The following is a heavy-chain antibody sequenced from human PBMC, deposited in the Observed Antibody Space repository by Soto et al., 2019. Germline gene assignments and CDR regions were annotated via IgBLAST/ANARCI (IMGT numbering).Heavy chain of an antibody. CDR3: ARGPSGSYFLRYYYGMDV. D-gene: IGHD1-26*01. Sequence: SETLSLTCAVYGGSFSGYYWSWIRQPPGKGLEWIGEINHSGSTNYNPSLKSRVTISVDTSKNQFSLKLSSVTAADTAVYYCARGPSGSYFLRYYYGMDVWGQGTTVTVSS. CDR1: GGSFSGYY. V-gene: IGHV4-34*01. J-gene: IGHJ6*02. CDR2: INHSGST.